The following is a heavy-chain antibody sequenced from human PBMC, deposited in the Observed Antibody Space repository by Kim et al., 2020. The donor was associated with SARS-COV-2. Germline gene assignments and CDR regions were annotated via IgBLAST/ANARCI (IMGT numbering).Heavy chain of an antibody. J-gene: IGHJ4*02. V-gene: IGHV3-7*03. Sequence: GGSLRLSCAASGFTFSSFWMSWFRQAPGKGLEWVGNIKQDGMETYYGDSVKGRFTISRDNAKDSLFLQMNSLRAEDTAFYYCVRDYVWGTSQGDYWGQGTLVPVSS. CDR3: VRDYVWGTSQGDY. CDR1: GFTFSSFW. D-gene: IGHD3-16*01. CDR2: IKQDGMET.